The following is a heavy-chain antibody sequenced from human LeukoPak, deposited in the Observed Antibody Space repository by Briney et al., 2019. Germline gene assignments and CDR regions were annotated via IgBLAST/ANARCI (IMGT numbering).Heavy chain of an antibody. CDR3: ARVSKRYSSSGGGDYYYYYMDV. J-gene: IGHJ6*03. CDR2: TYYRSKWYN. V-gene: IGHV6-1*01. Sequence: SQTLSLTCAISGDSVSSNSAAWNWIRQSPSRGLEWLGRTYYRSKWYNDYAVSVKSRMTINPDTSKNQFSLQLNSVTPEDTAVYYCARVSKRYSSSGGGDYYYYYMDVWGKGTTVTVSS. CDR1: GDSVSSNSAA. D-gene: IGHD6-6*01.